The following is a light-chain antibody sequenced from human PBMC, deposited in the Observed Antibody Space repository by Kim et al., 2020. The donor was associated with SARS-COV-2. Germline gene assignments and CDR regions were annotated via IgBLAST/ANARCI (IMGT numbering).Light chain of an antibody. Sequence: EIVLTQSPGTLSLSPGERATLSCRASQSISTTYLAWYQQKPGQAPRLLIYGASRRATGIPDRFGGSGSGTDFTLTISRLEPEDFAMYYCQQYRNSPRTFGQGTKVDIK. CDR1: QSISTTY. CDR3: QQYRNSPRT. CDR2: GAS. J-gene: IGKJ1*01. V-gene: IGKV3-20*01.